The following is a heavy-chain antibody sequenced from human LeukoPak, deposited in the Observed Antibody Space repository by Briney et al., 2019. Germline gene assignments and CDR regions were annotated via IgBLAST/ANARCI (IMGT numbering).Heavy chain of an antibody. CDR3: ARETPLKGFYAFDI. V-gene: IGHV4-4*07. CDR2: IYTSGST. Sequence: PSETLSLTCTVSGGSISSYYWSWIRQPAGKGLEWIGRIYTSGSTNYNPFLKSRVTMSVDTSKNQFSLKLSSVTAADTAVYYCARETPLKGFYAFDIWGQGTMVTVSS. CDR1: GGSISSYY. J-gene: IGHJ3*02.